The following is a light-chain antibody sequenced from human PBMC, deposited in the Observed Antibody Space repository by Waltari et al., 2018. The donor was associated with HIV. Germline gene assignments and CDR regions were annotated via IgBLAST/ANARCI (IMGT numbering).Light chain of an antibody. V-gene: IGKV3-20*01. CDR2: GAS. Sequence: EIVLTQSPGTLSLSPGERATLSCRASQSVSSTYLVWYQQKPGQAPRLLISGASSRATGIPDRFSGSGSGTDFTLTISRLEPEDFAVYYCQQYGTSPTFGGGTKVEIK. CDR1: QSVSSTY. J-gene: IGKJ4*01. CDR3: QQYGTSPT.